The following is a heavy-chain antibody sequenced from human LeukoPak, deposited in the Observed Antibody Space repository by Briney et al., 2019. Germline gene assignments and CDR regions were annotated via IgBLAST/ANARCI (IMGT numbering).Heavy chain of an antibody. J-gene: IGHJ3*02. CDR2: IYHNGST. CDR3: AREVGWLHPEGAFDI. V-gene: IGHV4-38-2*02. CDR1: GYSISSGFH. D-gene: IGHD5-12*01. Sequence: SETLSLTCTVSGYSISSGFHWGWIRQPPGKGLEWIGNIYHNGSTYYNPSLKGRVIMSVDTSKIHFSLKLGSVTAADTAVYYCAREVGWLHPEGAFDIWGQGTMVTVSS.